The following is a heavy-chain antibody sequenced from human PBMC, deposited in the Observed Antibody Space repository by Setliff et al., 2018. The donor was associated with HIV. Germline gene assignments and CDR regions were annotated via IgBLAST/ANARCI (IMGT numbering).Heavy chain of an antibody. D-gene: IGHD5-12*01. CDR1: GDSFSSYS. Sequence: GASVKVSCKVSGDSFSSYSFSWVRQAPGQGLEWMGGIVPSFGTPSYAQRFQGRLTIIADESTSTAYMELTSLTSDDTAVYYCETEGGTTWLRGYWGQGTLVTVSS. J-gene: IGHJ4*02. CDR2: IVPSFGTP. V-gene: IGHV1-69*13. CDR3: ETEGGTTWLRGY.